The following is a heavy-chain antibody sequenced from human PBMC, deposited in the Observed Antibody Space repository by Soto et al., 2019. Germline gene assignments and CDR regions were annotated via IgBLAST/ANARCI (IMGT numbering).Heavy chain of an antibody. CDR1: GGTFSSYT. D-gene: IGHD2-15*01. CDR2: ITPIFGTS. J-gene: IGHJ3*02. CDR3: ARYCSGGSCFYKGGAFDI. Sequence: SVKVSCKVSGGTFSSYTFSWVRQAPGQGLEWMGGITPIFGTSRYSQKFQGRVTITADESTTTAYMELSSLRSGDTAVYYCARYCSGGSCFYKGGAFDIWGQGTMVTVSS. V-gene: IGHV1-69*13.